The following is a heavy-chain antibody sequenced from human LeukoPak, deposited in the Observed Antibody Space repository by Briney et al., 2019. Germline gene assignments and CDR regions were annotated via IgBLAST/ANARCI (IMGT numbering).Heavy chain of an antibody. V-gene: IGHV3-23*01. Sequence: GGSLRLSCAASGFTFSSYGMSWVRQAPGKGLEWVSAISGSGGSTYYADSVKGRFTISRDNSKNTLYLQMNSLRAEDTAVYYCAKDSYGPQGTFDYWGQGTLVTVSS. CDR3: AKDSYGPQGTFDY. D-gene: IGHD5-18*01. CDR1: GFTFSSYG. J-gene: IGHJ4*02. CDR2: ISGSGGST.